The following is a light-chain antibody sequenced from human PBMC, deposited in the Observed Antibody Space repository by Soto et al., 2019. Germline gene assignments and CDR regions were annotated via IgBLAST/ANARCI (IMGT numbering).Light chain of an antibody. Sequence: EIVLTQSPATLSLSPGERATLSCRASQSVNSHLAWYQHKGGQAPRLLIFDASHRATGIPTRFSGSGSGTDFTPTISSLETEDFAVYYCQQRSDRPTFGGGTKVEIK. CDR2: DAS. CDR3: QQRSDRPT. V-gene: IGKV3-11*01. CDR1: QSVNSH. J-gene: IGKJ4*01.